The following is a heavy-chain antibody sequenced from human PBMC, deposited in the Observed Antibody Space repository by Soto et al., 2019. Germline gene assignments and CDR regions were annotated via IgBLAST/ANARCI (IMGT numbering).Heavy chain of an antibody. CDR3: ARSWVGPQVHWFDS. CDR1: GDSVSSNTVA. V-gene: IGHV6-1*01. J-gene: IGHJ5*01. CDR2: TDYRSKWYD. D-gene: IGHD1-1*01. Sequence: SQTLSRTCAISGDSVSSNTVAWNWIRQSPSRGFEWMGRTDYRSKWYDDYAESVKSRITINPDTSKNQFSLHLNSVTLEDTAVYYCARSWVGPQVHWFDSWGQANLVT.